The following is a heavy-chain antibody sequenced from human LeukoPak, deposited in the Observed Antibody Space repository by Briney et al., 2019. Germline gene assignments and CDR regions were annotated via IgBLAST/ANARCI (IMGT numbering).Heavy chain of an antibody. Sequence: GSVKVSCKASGYTFTRYYIHWVRQAPGQGLEWMGIINPSGGSTSYTQKFQGRVNMTRDTSTSTVYMELSSLRSEDTAVYYCARDSPVFGGVIAPHWFDPWGQGTLVTVSS. V-gene: IGHV1-46*01. CDR2: INPSGGST. CDR1: GYTFTRYY. CDR3: ARDSPVFGGVIAPHWFDP. D-gene: IGHD3-16*02. J-gene: IGHJ5*02.